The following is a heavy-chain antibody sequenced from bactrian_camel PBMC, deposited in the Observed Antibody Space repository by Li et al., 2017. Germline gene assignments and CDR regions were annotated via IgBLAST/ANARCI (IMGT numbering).Heavy chain of an antibody. J-gene: IGHJ4*01. V-gene: IGHV3S40*01. CDR1: GFAFSDYE. D-gene: IGHD2*01. Sequence: VQLVESGGGLVLPGGSLRLSCAASGFAFSDYELVWVRQAPGKGLEWVASILTVGDTYYADSVKGRFTVSRDNAKNTVLLQMNRLQPDDTANYYCATEGSPCGTRQWEPGTQVTVS. CDR2: ILTVGDT.